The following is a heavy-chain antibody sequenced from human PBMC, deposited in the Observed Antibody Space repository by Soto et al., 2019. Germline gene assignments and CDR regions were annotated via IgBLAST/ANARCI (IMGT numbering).Heavy chain of an antibody. CDR2: IYYSGST. CDR3: ARGRYDVILRYFDWLPHYFDY. Sequence: SETLSLTCTVSGGSISSGGYYWSWIRQHPGKGLEWIGYIYYSGSTYYNPSLKSRVTISVDTSKNQFSLKLSSVTAADTAVYYCARGRYDVILRYFDWLPHYFDYWGQGTLVTVSS. D-gene: IGHD3-9*01. V-gene: IGHV4-31*03. CDR1: GGSISSGGYY. J-gene: IGHJ4*02.